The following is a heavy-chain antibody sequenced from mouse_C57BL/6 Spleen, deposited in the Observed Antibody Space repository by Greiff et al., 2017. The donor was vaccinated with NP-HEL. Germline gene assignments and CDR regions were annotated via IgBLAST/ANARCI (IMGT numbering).Heavy chain of an antibody. CDR1: GYAFSSSW. D-gene: IGHD3-1*01. CDR3: ARSGSGAWFAY. CDR2: IYPGDGDT. Sequence: QVQLQQSGPELVKPGASVKISCKASGYAFSSSWMNWVKQRPGKGLEWIGRIYPGDGDTNYNGKFKGKATLTADKSSSTAYMQLSSLTSEDSAVYICARSGSGAWFAYWGQGTLVTVSA. V-gene: IGHV1-82*01. J-gene: IGHJ3*01.